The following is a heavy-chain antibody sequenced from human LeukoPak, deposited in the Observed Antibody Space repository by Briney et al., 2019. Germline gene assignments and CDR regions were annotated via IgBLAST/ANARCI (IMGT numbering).Heavy chain of an antibody. CDR1: GYTFSTYG. Sequence: GASVKVSCKASGYTFSTYGISLVRQAPGQGLEWMGWISTYNGNTEYAQQFQGRVTMTTDTSTSTAYMELRSLRSDDTAVYYCARDPPHSSGPNSPCFEYWGQGTLVTVSS. D-gene: IGHD6-19*01. CDR2: ISTYNGNT. CDR3: ARDPPHSSGPNSPCFEY. J-gene: IGHJ4*02. V-gene: IGHV1-18*01.